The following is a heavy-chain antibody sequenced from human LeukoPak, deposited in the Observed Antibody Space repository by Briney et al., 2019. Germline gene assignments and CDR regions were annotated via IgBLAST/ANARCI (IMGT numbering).Heavy chain of an antibody. Sequence: SETLSLTCTVSGGSISSSSYYWGWIRQPPGKGLEWIGSIYYSGSTYYNPSLKSRVTISVDTSKNQFSLKLSSVTAADTAVYYCARGSRRYYGSGSYFQHWGQGTLVTVSS. CDR1: GGSISSSSYY. CDR3: ARGSRRYYGSGSYFQH. V-gene: IGHV4-39*01. D-gene: IGHD3-10*01. CDR2: IYYSGST. J-gene: IGHJ1*01.